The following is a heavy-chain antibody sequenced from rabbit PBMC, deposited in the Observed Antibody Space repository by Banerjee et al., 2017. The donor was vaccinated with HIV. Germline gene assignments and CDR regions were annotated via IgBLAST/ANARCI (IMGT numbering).Heavy chain of an antibody. CDR3: ARDLAGVIGWNFNL. CDR2: IYPDYGYL. J-gene: IGHJ4*01. Sequence: QEQLVESGGGLVKPEGSLTLTCTASGFSFSNKYVMCWVRQAPGKGLEWIGYIYPDYGYLDYANWVNGRFTISLDNAQNTVFLQLTSLTAADTATYFCARDLAGVIGWNFNLWGPGTLVTVS. CDR1: GFSFSNKYV. V-gene: IGHV1S45*01. D-gene: IGHD4-1*01.